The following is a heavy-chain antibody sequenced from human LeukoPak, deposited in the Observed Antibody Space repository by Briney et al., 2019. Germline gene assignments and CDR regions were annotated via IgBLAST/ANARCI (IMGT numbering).Heavy chain of an antibody. CDR3: ARDSSIVGTTGALDI. V-gene: IGHV4-4*02. D-gene: IGHD1-26*01. J-gene: IGHJ3*02. CDR2: IYHSGST. CDR1: GGSISTNMW. Sequence: SGTLSLTCTVSGGSISTNMWWSWVRQTPGKGLEWIGEIYHSGSTNYNPSLKSRVTISLDKSKNQFSLKLSSVTAADTAVYYCARDSSIVGTTGALDIWDQGTMVTVSS.